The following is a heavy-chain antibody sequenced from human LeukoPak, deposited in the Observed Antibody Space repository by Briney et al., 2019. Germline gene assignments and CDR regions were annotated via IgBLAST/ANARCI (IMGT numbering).Heavy chain of an antibody. J-gene: IGHJ3*02. D-gene: IGHD3-22*01. CDR2: IYYSGTT. CDR3: ARYYGSSGYLNAFDI. CDR1: GGSISSYY. V-gene: IGHV4-59*01. Sequence: PSEALSLTCTVSGGSISSYYWSWIRQPPGKGLEWLGYIYYSGTTNYNPSLKSRVTISVDTSKNQFSLRLSSVTAADTAIYYCARYYGSSGYLNAFDIWGQGTLVTVSS.